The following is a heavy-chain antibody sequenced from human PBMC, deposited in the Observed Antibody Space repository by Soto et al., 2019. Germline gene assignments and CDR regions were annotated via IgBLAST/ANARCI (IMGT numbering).Heavy chain of an antibody. D-gene: IGHD3-3*01. Sequence: QITLNESGPTQVKPRQTLTLTCTFSGFSLTTSGVGVGWIRQSPGKAPGWLALLYWDDDKRYSPSLKSRLTITKDTSKNQVVLTMADLDPADTATYYCAHRVLRTVFGLVTTTAIYFDFWGQGTPVAVSS. CDR2: LYWDDDK. CDR1: GFSLTTSGVG. V-gene: IGHV2-5*02. CDR3: AHRVLRTVFGLVTTTAIYFDF. J-gene: IGHJ4*02.